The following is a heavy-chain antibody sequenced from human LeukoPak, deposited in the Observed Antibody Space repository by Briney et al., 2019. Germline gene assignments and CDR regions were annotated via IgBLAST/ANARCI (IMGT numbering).Heavy chain of an antibody. J-gene: IGHJ3*02. CDR3: ARTNSWNHVVAFDI. Sequence: ASVKVSCKASGYTFTSYAMNWVRQAPGQGLEWMGWINTNTGNPTYAQGFTGRFVFSLDTSVSTAYLQISSLKAEDTAVYYCARTNSWNHVVAFDIWGQGTMVTVSS. D-gene: IGHD1-20*01. CDR2: INTNTGNP. CDR1: GYTFTSYA. V-gene: IGHV7-4-1*02.